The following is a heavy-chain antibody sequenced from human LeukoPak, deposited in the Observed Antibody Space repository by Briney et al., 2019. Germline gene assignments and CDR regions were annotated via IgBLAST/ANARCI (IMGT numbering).Heavy chain of an antibody. CDR1: GYTFTGYY. J-gene: IGHJ4*02. V-gene: IGHV1-2*02. Sequence: ASVKVSCKASGYTFTGYYMHWVRQAPGQGLEWMGWINPNSGGTNYAQKFQGRVTMTRDTSISTAYMELSRLRSDDTAVYYCARGPENYYDSSGYSYWGQGTLVTVSS. CDR2: INPNSGGT. D-gene: IGHD3-22*01. CDR3: ARGPENYYDSSGYSY.